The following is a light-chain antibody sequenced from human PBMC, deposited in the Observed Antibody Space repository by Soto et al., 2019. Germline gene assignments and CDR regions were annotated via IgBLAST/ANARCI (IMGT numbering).Light chain of an antibody. CDR1: QSVSSSY. CDR2: GAS. V-gene: IGKV3-20*01. Sequence: EIVLTQSPGTLSLSPGERATLSCRASQSVSSSYLAWYQQKPGQAPRLLIYGASSRATGIPDRFSGSGSGTDFTLTISRLEPGDFAVYYCQQYGSSPPWTFGQGTKAEIK. CDR3: QQYGSSPPWT. J-gene: IGKJ1*01.